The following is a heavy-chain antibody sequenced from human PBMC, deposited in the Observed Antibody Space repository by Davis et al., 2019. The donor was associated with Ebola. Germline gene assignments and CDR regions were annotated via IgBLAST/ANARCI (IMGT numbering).Heavy chain of an antibody. Sequence: GESLKISCAASGITFSSHVMSWVRQAPGKGLEWVSTITGGGIAYYTESVEGRFTISRDNSKNTLYLQMNSLRDDDTAVYFCEKRPSSSWYDYFDYWGQGTQVTVSS. CDR2: ITGGGIA. CDR3: EKRPSSSWYDYFDY. V-gene: IGHV3-23*01. CDR1: GITFSSHV. J-gene: IGHJ4*02. D-gene: IGHD6-13*01.